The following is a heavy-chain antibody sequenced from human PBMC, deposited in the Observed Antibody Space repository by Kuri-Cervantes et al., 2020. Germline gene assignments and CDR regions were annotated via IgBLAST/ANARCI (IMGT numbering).Heavy chain of an antibody. D-gene: IGHD2-2*01. CDR3: ARRSGYCSSTSCYKKPNYYYYYYMDV. CDR2: INHRGTT. Sequence: GSLRLSCAVYGGSFSNYYWNWIRQPPGKGLEWIGEINHRGTTNYNPSLKSRVTISIDTSKNQFSLKLSSVTAADTAVYYCARRSGYCSSTSCYKKPNYYYYYYMDVWGKGTTVTVSS. CDR1: GGSFSNYY. V-gene: IGHV4-34*01. J-gene: IGHJ6*03.